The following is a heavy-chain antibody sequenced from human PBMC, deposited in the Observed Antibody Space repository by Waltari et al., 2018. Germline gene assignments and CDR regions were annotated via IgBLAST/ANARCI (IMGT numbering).Heavy chain of an antibody. D-gene: IGHD1-26*01. J-gene: IGHJ4*02. CDR2: INPSGGTT. V-gene: IGHV1-46*01. CDR3: ARGSYGGYYVDY. Sequence: QVQLVQSGAEVKKPGASVKVSCKASGYTFTSYYMHWVRQAPGQGLEWMGIINPSGGTTSYAEKFQGRVTMTRDTATSTVYMELSSLRSEDTAVYYCARGSYGGYYVDYWGQGTLVTVSS. CDR1: GYTFTSYY.